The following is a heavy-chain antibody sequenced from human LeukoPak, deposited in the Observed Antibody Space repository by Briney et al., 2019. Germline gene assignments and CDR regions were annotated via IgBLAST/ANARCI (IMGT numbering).Heavy chain of an antibody. CDR2: TSYDGSTK. CDR1: GFTFSSHG. V-gene: IGHV3-30*18. J-gene: IGHJ4*02. CDR3: AKDATLFGDQSFDY. D-gene: IGHD3-10*01. Sequence: GGSLRLSCAASGFTFSSHGMHWVRQAPGKGLEWVAVTSYDGSTKYYADSAKGRFNISRDNSKNTLYLQMNSLRVDDTAVYYCAKDATLFGDQSFDYWGQGTLVIVSS.